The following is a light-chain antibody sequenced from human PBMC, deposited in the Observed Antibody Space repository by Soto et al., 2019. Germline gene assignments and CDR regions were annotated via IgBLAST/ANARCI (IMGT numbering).Light chain of an antibody. CDR3: SSYTSTSTLV. Sequence: QSALTQPASVSGSPGQSITISCAGTSSDLGAYKYVSWYQQHPDKAPKLILYELSRRPSGDPNRFAGSKSGHTASLTISGLLAEDEADYSCSSYTSTSTLVLGTGTKVTVL. J-gene: IGLJ1*01. CDR2: ELS. CDR1: SSDLGAYKY. V-gene: IGLV2-14*03.